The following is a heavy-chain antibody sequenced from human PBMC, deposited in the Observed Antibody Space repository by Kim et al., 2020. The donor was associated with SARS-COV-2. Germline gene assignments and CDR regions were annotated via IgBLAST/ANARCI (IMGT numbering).Heavy chain of an antibody. D-gene: IGHD6-13*01. CDR3: TRRGGGAAAGTPQYYYYYGMDV. CDR1: GFTFSGSA. CDR2: IRSKANSYAT. Sequence: GGSLRLSCAASGFTFSGSAMHWVRQASGKGLEWVGRIRSKANSYATAYAASVKGRFTISRDDSKNTAYLQMNSLKTEDTAVYYCTRRGGGAAAGTPQYYYYYGMDVWGQGTTVTVSS. J-gene: IGHJ6*02. V-gene: IGHV3-73*01.